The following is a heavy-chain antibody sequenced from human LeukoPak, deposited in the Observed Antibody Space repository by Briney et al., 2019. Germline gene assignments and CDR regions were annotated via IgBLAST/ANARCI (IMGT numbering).Heavy chain of an antibody. Sequence: SETLSLTXTVSGGSFGGYYWTWIRQSPGKGLEWLGYIYYTGRANYNPSLKSRVTLSVDTSKNQISLKLSSVTAADTAVYYCARRGYGDYIFDYWGQGTLVTVSS. J-gene: IGHJ4*02. D-gene: IGHD4-17*01. CDR2: IYYTGRA. CDR3: ARRGYGDYIFDY. V-gene: IGHV4-59*01. CDR1: GGSFGGYY.